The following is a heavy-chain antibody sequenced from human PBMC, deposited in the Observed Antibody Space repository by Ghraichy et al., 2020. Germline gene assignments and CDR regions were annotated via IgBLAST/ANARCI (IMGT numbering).Heavy chain of an antibody. J-gene: IGHJ6*02. Sequence: SVKVSCKASGGTFSSYAISWVRQAPGQGLEWMGGIIPIFGTANYAQKFQGRVTITADESTSTAYMELSSLRSEDTAVYYCARDSGYDFWSGYYNPLLGYYGMDVWGQGTTDTVSS. V-gene: IGHV1-69*13. CDR3: ARDSGYDFWSGYYNPLLGYYGMDV. D-gene: IGHD3-3*01. CDR1: GGTFSSYA. CDR2: IIPIFGTA.